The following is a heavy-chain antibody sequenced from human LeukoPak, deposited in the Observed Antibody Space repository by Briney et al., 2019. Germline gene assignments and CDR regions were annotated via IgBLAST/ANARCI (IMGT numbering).Heavy chain of an antibody. CDR2: IYYSGST. J-gene: IGHJ6*03. V-gene: IGHV4-59*01. CDR3: ARVRDYYYMDV. Sequence: PSETLSLTCTVSGGSISSYYWSWIRQPPGKGLEWIGYIYYSGSTNYNPSLESRVTISVDTSKNQFSLKLSSVTAADTAVYYCARVRDYYYMDVWGNGTTVTVSS. CDR1: GGSISSYY.